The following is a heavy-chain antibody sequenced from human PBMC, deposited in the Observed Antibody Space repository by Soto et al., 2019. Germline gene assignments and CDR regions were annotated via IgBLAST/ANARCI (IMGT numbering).Heavy chain of an antibody. CDR3: AKVMAAPSSGWYVFPGAFDI. J-gene: IGHJ3*02. CDR2: ISGSGGST. Sequence: GGSLRLSCTASGFTFRSYAMSWVRQAPGKGLEWVSAISGSGGSTYYADSVKGRFTISRDNSKNTLYLQMNSLRAEDTAVYYCAKVMAAPSSGWYVFPGAFDIWGQGTMVTVSS. CDR1: GFTFRSYA. D-gene: IGHD6-19*01. V-gene: IGHV3-23*01.